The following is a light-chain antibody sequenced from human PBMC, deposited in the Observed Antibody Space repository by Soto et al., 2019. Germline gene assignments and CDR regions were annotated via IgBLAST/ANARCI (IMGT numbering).Light chain of an antibody. CDR1: QSISSY. CDR3: QQGYHTPYS. CDR2: AAY. J-gene: IGKJ2*01. Sequence: DIQMTQSPTSLSASARDRVTITCRASQSISSYLNWYQQKAGRAPKLLIYAAYRLQSGVPSRFSGSGFGRNFSLTITSLQPEDFATYYCQQGYHTPYSFGQGTNLEIK. V-gene: IGKV1-39*01.